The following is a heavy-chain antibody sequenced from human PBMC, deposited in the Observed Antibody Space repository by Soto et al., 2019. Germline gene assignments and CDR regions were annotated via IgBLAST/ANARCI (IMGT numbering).Heavy chain of an antibody. V-gene: IGHV1-69*01. CDR1: GGTFSSYA. J-gene: IGHJ6*02. CDR2: LIPMFNRP. CDR3: ARGQVHHVSNYSYALGV. Sequence: QVQLVQSGAEVKKPGSSVKVSCKASGGTFSSYAISWVRQAPGQGLEWMGGLIPMFNRPHFARKFQGRITITSHESTSTAYVDLSSLRSHVTEVDYCARGQVHHVSNYSYALGVWAQGTTVTVSS.